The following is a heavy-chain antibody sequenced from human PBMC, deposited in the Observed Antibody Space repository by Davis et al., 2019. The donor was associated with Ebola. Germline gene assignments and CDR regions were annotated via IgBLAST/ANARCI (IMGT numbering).Heavy chain of an antibody. CDR2: ISAYNGNT. Sequence: ASVKVSCKASGYTFTSYGISWVRQAPGQGLEWMGWISAYNGNTNYAQKLQGRVTMTTDTSTSTAYMELRSLRSDDTAVYYCARVMLPKRYYYGMDVWGQGTTVTVSS. V-gene: IGHV1-18*01. D-gene: IGHD2-15*01. J-gene: IGHJ6*02. CDR1: GYTFTSYG. CDR3: ARVMLPKRYYYGMDV.